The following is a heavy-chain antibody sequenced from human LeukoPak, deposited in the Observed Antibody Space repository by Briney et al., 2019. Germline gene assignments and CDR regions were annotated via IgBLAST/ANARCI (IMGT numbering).Heavy chain of an antibody. Sequence: GGSLRLSCAASGFTFSSYSMNWVRQAPGKGLEWVSVIYSGGSTYYADSVKGRFTISRDNSKNMLYLQMNGLRAEDTAVYYCAKVRGQYGSGDYFDYWGQGILVTVSS. CDR2: IYSGGST. D-gene: IGHD3-10*01. V-gene: IGHV3-66*01. CDR1: GFTFSSYS. CDR3: AKVRGQYGSGDYFDY. J-gene: IGHJ4*02.